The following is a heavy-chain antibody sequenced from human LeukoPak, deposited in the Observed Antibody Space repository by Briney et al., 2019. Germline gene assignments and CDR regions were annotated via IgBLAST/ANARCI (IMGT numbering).Heavy chain of an antibody. CDR2: INPNSGGT. D-gene: IGHD2-2*01. Sequence: ASVKVSCKASGYTFTGYYMHWVRQAPGQGLEWMGWINPNSGGTNYAKTFQGRVTMTRDTSISTAYMELSRLRSDDTAVYYCARETMVVVPGAAYMDVWGKGTTVTVSS. CDR1: GYTFTGYY. CDR3: ARETMVVVPGAAYMDV. V-gene: IGHV1-2*02. J-gene: IGHJ6*03.